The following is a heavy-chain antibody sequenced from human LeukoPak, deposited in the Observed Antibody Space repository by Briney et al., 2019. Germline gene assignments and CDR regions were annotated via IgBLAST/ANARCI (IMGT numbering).Heavy chain of an antibody. V-gene: IGHV4-39*01. CDR1: DSSSSSSSYY. CDR3: ASAIIVSGSPLN. J-gene: IGHJ4*02. Sequence: SETLSLTCTVSDSSSSSSSYYWRWIRQPPGKGLEWIGSIYYSGSTYYNPSLKSRVTISVDTSKNQFSLKLSSVTAADTAVYYCASAIIVSGSPLNWGQGTLVTVSS. D-gene: IGHD2/OR15-2a*01. CDR2: IYYSGST.